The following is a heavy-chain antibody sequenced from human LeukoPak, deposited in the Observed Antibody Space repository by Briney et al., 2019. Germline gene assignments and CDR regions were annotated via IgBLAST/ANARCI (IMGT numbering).Heavy chain of an antibody. CDR2: TKHDGSEK. V-gene: IGHV3-7*01. J-gene: IGHJ4*02. CDR3: ARRNWGDFDY. CDR1: GFTFNRFW. D-gene: IGHD7-27*01. Sequence: GGSLRLSCAASGFTFNRFWMSWVRQTPGKGLEWVATTKHDGSEKYYVDSVKGRFTISRDNAKNSLYLQMHSLRDEDTAVYYCARRNWGDFDYWGQGTLVTVSS.